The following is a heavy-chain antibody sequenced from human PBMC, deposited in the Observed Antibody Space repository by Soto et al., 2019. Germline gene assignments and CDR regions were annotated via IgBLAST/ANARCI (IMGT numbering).Heavy chain of an antibody. D-gene: IGHD3-22*01. CDR1: GYTFTSYA. Sequence: QVQLVQSGAEVKKPGASVKVSCKASGYTFTSYAMHWVRQAPGQRLGWMGWINAGNGNTKYSQKFQGRVTITRDTSASTASMELSSLRSEDTAVYYCARSSGYSYVDYWGQGTLVTVSS. J-gene: IGHJ4*02. CDR3: ARSSGYSYVDY. V-gene: IGHV1-3*01. CDR2: INAGNGNT.